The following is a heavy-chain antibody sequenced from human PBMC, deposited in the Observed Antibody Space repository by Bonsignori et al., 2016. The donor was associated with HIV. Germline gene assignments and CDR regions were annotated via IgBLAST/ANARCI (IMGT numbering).Heavy chain of an antibody. CDR2: IYPGDSDT. Sequence: VRQMPGKGLEWMGIIYPGDSDTRYSPSLQGQVTISADKSISTAYLQWSSLKASDTAMYYCARGWYYFDYWGQGTLVTVSS. CDR3: ARGWYYFDY. D-gene: IGHD6-19*01. V-gene: IGHV5-51*01. J-gene: IGHJ4*02.